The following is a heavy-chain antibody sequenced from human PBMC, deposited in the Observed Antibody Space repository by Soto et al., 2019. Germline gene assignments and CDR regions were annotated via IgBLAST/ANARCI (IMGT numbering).Heavy chain of an antibody. CDR1: GFSFSSYW. CDR3: ARSPGGYYID. V-gene: IGHV3-74*01. Sequence: EGQLVESGGCLVQPGGSLRLSCADSGFSFSSYWMHSVRQGPGKGLVWVSRINTDGSSTNYADSVKGRFTIARDNAKNTVYLQMTRLRAEDTAVYYCARSPGGYYIDWGQGTMVTVSS. J-gene: IGHJ3*01. CDR2: INTDGSST. D-gene: IGHD3-9*01.